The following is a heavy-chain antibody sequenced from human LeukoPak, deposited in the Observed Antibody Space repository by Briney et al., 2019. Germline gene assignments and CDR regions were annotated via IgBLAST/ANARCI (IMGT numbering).Heavy chain of an antibody. Sequence: SETLSLTCTVSGGSISSSSYYWGWVRQPPGKGLEWIGSIYYSGSTFYNSSLKSRVIMSVDTSKNQCSLKLSSVTATDTAVYYCAKTQTRVVWGKGTTVTVSS. CDR2: IYYSGST. CDR3: AKTQTRVV. V-gene: IGHV4-39*01. J-gene: IGHJ6*03. D-gene: IGHD3-10*01. CDR1: GGSISSSSYY.